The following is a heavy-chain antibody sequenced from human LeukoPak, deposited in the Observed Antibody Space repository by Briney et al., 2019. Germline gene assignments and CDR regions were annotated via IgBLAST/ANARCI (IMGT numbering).Heavy chain of an antibody. CDR1: GFTLSTYA. CDR3: AKEGDYYGSGSYRDGFDI. D-gene: IGHD3-10*01. J-gene: IGHJ3*02. CDR2: TSSSDAGT. V-gene: IGHV3-23*01. Sequence: GGSLRLSCAASGFTLSTYAMSWVRQTPGKGLEWVAATSSSDAGTYHADSVRGRFTVSRDNSRNTLYLQMNSLRPEDTAVYYCAKEGDYYGSGSYRDGFDIWGQGTRATVSS.